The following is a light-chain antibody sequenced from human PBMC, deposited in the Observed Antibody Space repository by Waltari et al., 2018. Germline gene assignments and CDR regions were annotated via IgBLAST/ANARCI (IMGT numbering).Light chain of an antibody. V-gene: IGKV1-39*01. CDR1: QGISTY. CDR2: AAS. Sequence: TCRASQGISTYVNWYQQMPGTAPKLLISAASSLQSGAPSRFSGSGSGTDFTLTIRSLLPEDFATYYCQQSNRAPLTFGGGTKVEIK. CDR3: QQSNRAPLT. J-gene: IGKJ4*01.